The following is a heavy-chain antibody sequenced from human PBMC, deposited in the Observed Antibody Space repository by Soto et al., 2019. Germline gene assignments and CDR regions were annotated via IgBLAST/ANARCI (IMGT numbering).Heavy chain of an antibody. CDR2: IYHSGTT. CDR3: AGRPTYYDFWSGPWVFDP. J-gene: IGHJ5*02. V-gene: IGHV4-4*02. CDR1: GGSISSSNW. Sequence: PSETLSLTCAVSGGSISSSNWWSWVRQPPGKGLEWIGEIYHSGTTNYNPSLKSRVTISVDKSKNQFSLKLSSVTAADTAVYYCAGRPTYYDFWSGPWVFDPWGQGTLVTVSS. D-gene: IGHD3-3*01.